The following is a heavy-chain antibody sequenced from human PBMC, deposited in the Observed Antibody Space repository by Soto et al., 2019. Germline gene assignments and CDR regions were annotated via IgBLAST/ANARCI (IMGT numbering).Heavy chain of an antibody. CDR2: IYYSGST. D-gene: IGHD3-10*01. J-gene: IGHJ5*02. V-gene: IGHV4-59*08. Sequence: QVQLQESGPGLVKPSETLSLTCTVSGGSIDTYYWSWIRQPPGKGLEWLGYIYYSGSTNYNPSLKRRLTISVDTSKNQFSLTLSSVTAADTAVYYGVGGRFGEFTTGSWGQGTLVTVSS. CDR1: GGSIDTYY. CDR3: VGGRFGEFTTGS.